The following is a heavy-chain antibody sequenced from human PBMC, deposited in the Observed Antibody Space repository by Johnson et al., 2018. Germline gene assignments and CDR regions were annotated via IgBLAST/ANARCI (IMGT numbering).Heavy chain of an antibody. CDR1: EYTFTSYD. Sequence: QMQLQESGAAVKKPGASVKVSCKSSEYTFTSYDLNWVRQATGQGLEWMGWRNPKSGNTFYAHKFRGRDSMTRDTAISKVYMELSSLRSDDTAVYYCARAGWQHLVHNAFDIWGQGTMVTVSS. J-gene: IGHJ3*02. D-gene: IGHD6-13*01. CDR3: ARAGWQHLVHNAFDI. CDR2: RNPKSGNT. V-gene: IGHV1-8*01.